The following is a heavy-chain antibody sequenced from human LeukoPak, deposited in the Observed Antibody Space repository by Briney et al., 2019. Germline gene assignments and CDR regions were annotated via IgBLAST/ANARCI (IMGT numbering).Heavy chain of an antibody. Sequence: PSETLSLTCTVSGGSISSYYWSWIRQPAGKGLEWIGRIYTSGSTNYNPSLKSRVTMSVDTSKNQFSLKLSSVTAADTAVYYCARDLMHYDILTGYYNENPFDYWGQGTLVTVSS. CDR2: IYTSGST. V-gene: IGHV4-4*07. CDR1: GGSISSYY. CDR3: ARDLMHYDILTGYYNENPFDY. J-gene: IGHJ4*02. D-gene: IGHD3-9*01.